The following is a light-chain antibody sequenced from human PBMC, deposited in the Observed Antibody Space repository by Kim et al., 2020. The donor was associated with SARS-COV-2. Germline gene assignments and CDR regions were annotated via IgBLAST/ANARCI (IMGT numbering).Light chain of an antibody. V-gene: IGLV3-27*01. CDR1: ILTNFY. CDR2: KDS. J-gene: IGLJ3*02. Sequence: SYELTQPSSVSVSPGQTARITCSGDILTNFYTRWFQQRPGQAPLLVIYKDSERPSGVPERFSGSSSGTIVTLTITGAQIEDEADYFCYSSTDNSLVFGGG. CDR3: YSSTDNSLV.